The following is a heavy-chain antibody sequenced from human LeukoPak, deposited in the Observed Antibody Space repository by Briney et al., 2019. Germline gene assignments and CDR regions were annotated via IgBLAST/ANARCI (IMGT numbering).Heavy chain of an antibody. CDR3: AKVTAVINTGALDY. J-gene: IGHJ4*02. Sequence: GGSLRLSCVASGFTFSHYWMSWVRQAPGKGLEWVANIKEDGSIEDYVDSVKGRFTVSRDNAKNSLYLQMNSLRVDDTAVYYCAKVTAVINTGALDYWGQGTLVTVSS. CDR2: IKEDGSIE. V-gene: IGHV3-7*01. D-gene: IGHD2-21*01. CDR1: GFTFSHYW.